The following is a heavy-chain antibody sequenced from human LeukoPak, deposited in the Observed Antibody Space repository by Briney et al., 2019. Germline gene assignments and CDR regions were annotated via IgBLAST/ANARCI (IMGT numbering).Heavy chain of an antibody. CDR3: ARPIFGDRSGLTS. Sequence: GASVKVSCKASGYTFTGYYMHWVRQAPGQGLEWMGWINPNSGGTNYAQKFQGRVTMTRDTSISTAYMELSRLRSDDTAVYYCARPIFGDRSGLTSWGQGTLVTVSS. D-gene: IGHD3-3*01. J-gene: IGHJ4*02. CDR1: GYTFTGYY. V-gene: IGHV1-2*02. CDR2: INPNSGGT.